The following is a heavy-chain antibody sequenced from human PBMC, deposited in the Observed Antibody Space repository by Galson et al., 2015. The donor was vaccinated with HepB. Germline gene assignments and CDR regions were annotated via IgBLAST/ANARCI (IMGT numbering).Heavy chain of an antibody. CDR3: ARDSTMVRGRRKGIDY. J-gene: IGHJ4*02. Sequence: ETLSLTCAVYGGSFSGYYWSWIRQPPGKGLEWIGEINHSGSTNYNPSLKSRVTISVDTSKNQFSLKLSSVTAADTAVYYCARDSTMVRGRRKGIDYWGQGTLVTVSS. CDR2: INHSGST. CDR1: GGSFSGYY. V-gene: IGHV4-34*01. D-gene: IGHD3-10*01.